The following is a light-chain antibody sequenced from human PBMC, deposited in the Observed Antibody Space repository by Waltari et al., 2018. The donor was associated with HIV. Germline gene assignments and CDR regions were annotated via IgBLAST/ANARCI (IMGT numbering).Light chain of an antibody. Sequence: QSVLTQPPSVSGAPGQRVTISCTGTSSNIGAGYDVQWYQHLPGTAPKLLIYGNHNRASGVPDRFSGSKSGTSASLAITGLQTDDEADYYCQSYDSSLSGWVFGGGTKLTVL. CDR2: GNH. V-gene: IGLV1-40*01. CDR3: QSYDSSLSGWV. CDR1: SSNIGAGYD. J-gene: IGLJ3*02.